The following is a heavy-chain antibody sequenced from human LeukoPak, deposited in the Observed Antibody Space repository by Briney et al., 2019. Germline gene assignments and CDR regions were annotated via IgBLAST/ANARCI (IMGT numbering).Heavy chain of an antibody. CDR1: GFPFSTYW. CDR3: ARDRHTGWPSDY. Sequence: GSLRLSCAASGFPFSTYWMDWVRQAPGKGLEWVANIKEDGSEIHYVDSVKGRFTISRDNAKNSLYLHMNSLRVDDTAVYYCARDRHTGWPSDYWGQGTLVTVSS. V-gene: IGHV3-7*01. J-gene: IGHJ4*02. CDR2: IKEDGSEI. D-gene: IGHD6-19*01.